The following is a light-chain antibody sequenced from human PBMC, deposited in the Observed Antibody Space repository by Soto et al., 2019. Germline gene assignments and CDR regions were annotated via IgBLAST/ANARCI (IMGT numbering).Light chain of an antibody. CDR3: SSYINTNTLV. J-gene: IGLJ2*01. V-gene: IGLV1-40*01. CDR1: YSNIGAGYE. CDR2: GHN. Sequence: QSVLTQPPSVSGAPGQRVTISCTGSYSNIGAGYEVHWYQQIPGTAPKLLISGHNNRPSGVPDRFFGSKSGTSASLTIIGLQAEDEADYYCSSYINTNTLVFAGGTQLTVL.